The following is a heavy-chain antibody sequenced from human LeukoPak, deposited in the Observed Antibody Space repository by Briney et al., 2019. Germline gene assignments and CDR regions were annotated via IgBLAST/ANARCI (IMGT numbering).Heavy chain of an antibody. CDR2: IYHSGST. Sequence: PSETLSLTCAVSGGSISSGGYSWSWIRQPPGKGLEWIGYIYHSGSTYYNPSLKSRVTISVDRSKNQFSLKLSSVTAADTAVYYCARGYGDYGESPDYWGQGTLVTVSS. CDR3: ARGYGDYGESPDY. CDR1: GGSISSGGYS. V-gene: IGHV4-30-2*01. J-gene: IGHJ4*02. D-gene: IGHD4-17*01.